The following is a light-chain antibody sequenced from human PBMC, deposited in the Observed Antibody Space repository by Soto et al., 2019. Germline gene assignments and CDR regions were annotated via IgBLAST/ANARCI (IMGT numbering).Light chain of an antibody. Sequence: IVLTQSPATLYFSPVKRSTLSFRAIQNISNYLIWYQQKPGQAPRLLIYDVSNRATGIPARFSGSGSGTEFTLTISSLQSEDFAVYYCQQYNNWPLTFGGGTKVDIK. CDR2: DVS. V-gene: IGKV3-15*01. J-gene: IGKJ4*01. CDR3: QQYNNWPLT. CDR1: QNISNY.